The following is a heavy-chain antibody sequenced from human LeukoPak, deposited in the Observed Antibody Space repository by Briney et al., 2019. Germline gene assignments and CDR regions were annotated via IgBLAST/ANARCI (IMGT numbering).Heavy chain of an antibody. CDR1: GGSINSYY. CDR3: ARYRGDYYYYGMDV. CDR2: IYYSGST. Sequence: SETLSLTCTVSGGSINSYYWSWIRQPPGKGLEWIGYIYYSGSTNYNPSLKSRVTISVDTSKNQFSLKLSSVTAADTAVYYCARYRGDYYYYGMDVWGQGTTVTVSS. D-gene: IGHD1-14*01. V-gene: IGHV4-59*01. J-gene: IGHJ6*02.